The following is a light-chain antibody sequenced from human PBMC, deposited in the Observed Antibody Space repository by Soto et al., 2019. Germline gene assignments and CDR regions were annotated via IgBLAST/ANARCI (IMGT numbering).Light chain of an antibody. V-gene: IGLV1-40*01. Sequence: QPVLTQPPSVSGAPGQTITMSCTGSGSNVGASYDVHWYQVLPGAGPRLLIYKNNNRPSGVPDRFSGSKSGTSASLVITGLRAEDEADYYCQSYDNILSGPLFGGGTQLTVL. CDR1: GSNVGASYD. CDR3: QSYDNILSGPL. CDR2: KNN. J-gene: IGLJ3*02.